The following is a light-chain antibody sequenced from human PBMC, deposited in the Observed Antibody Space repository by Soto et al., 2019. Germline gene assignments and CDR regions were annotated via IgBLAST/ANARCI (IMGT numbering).Light chain of an antibody. J-gene: IGKJ1*01. CDR2: GAS. V-gene: IGKV3-20*01. CDR3: QQYGYSPWT. Sequence: EVGLSQSPVTLSLSPGERATLSCGASESVNSAYLAWYQHRPAQAPRLRIYGASSRATGVPDRFSGSGSGTEFTLTITRLEPADFALYYCQQYGYSPWTFGLGTKVDIK. CDR1: ESVNSAY.